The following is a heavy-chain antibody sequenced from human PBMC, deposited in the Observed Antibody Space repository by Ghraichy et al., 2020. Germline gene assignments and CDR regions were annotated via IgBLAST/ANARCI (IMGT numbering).Heavy chain of an antibody. V-gene: IGHV4-59*11. D-gene: IGHD3-16*01. CDR3: AREGRLGEMARYGMDV. CDR2: IYYSGNS. J-gene: IGHJ6*02. Sequence: SETLSLTCTVSGGSIRSHYWSWIRQPPGRGLEWIGYIYYSGNSNYNPSLKSRVTISVDTSKDQFSLKLSSVTAADTAVYYCAREGRLGEMARYGMDVWGQGTTVTVSS. CDR1: GGSIRSHY.